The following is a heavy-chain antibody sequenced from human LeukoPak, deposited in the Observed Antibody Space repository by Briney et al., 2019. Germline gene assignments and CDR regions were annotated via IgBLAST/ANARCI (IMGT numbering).Heavy chain of an antibody. CDR2: ISYDGTKK. J-gene: IGHJ4*02. D-gene: IGHD3-16*01. CDR3: AREDYVWGNLDY. Sequence: GRSLRLSCAAPGFTFSNYAMYWVRQTPGKGLEWVAVISYDGTKKYYADSVRGRFTLSRDNSENTLYLQMNSLRAEDTAVYYCAREDYVWGNLDYWGQGTLVTVSS. CDR1: GFTFSNYA. V-gene: IGHV3-30-3*01.